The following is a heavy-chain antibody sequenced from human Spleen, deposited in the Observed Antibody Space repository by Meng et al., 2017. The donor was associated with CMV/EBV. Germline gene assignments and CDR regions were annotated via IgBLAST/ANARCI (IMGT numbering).Heavy chain of an antibody. Sequence: SETLSLTCTVSGGSIRNYYWSWIRQPPGKGLEWIGYIYYIGSTNYNPSLKSRVTISVDTSKNQFSLKLNSVTAADTAVYYCARVNVVVPAAISAWSQGTLVTVSS. CDR2: IYYIGST. J-gene: IGHJ4*02. V-gene: IGHV4-59*01. D-gene: IGHD2-2*02. CDR1: GGSIRNYY. CDR3: ARVNVVVPAAISA.